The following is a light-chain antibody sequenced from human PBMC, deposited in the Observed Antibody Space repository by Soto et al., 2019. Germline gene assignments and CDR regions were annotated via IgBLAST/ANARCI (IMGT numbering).Light chain of an antibody. Sequence: EIVLTQSPGTLSLSPGERATLSCRASQSLSSSYLVWYQQKPGQAPRLLIYGASSRATGIPDRFSGTGSETDFTLTISRLEPEDFAVYYCQQYDNSPITFGQGTRLEIK. V-gene: IGKV3-20*01. CDR3: QQYDNSPIT. J-gene: IGKJ5*01. CDR1: QSLSSSY. CDR2: GAS.